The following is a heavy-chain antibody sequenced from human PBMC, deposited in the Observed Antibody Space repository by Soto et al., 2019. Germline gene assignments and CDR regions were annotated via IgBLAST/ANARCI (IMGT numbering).Heavy chain of an antibody. V-gene: IGHV1-46*01. J-gene: IGHJ6*02. Sequence: GASVKVSWKASGYTFTSYYMHWVRQAPGQGLEWMGIINPSGGSTSYAQKFQGRVTMTRDTSTSTVYMELSSRRSEDTAVYYCARYPYHVLMVNAPNLYGMDVWGQGTTVTVSS. D-gene: IGHD2-8*01. CDR1: GYTFTSYY. CDR3: ARYPYHVLMVNAPNLYGMDV. CDR2: INPSGGST.